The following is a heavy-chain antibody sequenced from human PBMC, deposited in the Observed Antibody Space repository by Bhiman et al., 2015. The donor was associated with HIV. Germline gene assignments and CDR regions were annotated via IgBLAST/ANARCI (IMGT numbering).Heavy chain of an antibody. CDR1: GFTFSSYA. CDR2: ISSNGGST. D-gene: IGHD3-3*01. Sequence: EVQLVESGGGLVQPGGSLRLSCAASGFTFSSYAMHWVRQAPGKGLEYVSAISSNGGSTYYANSVKGRFTISRDNSKNTLYLQMGSLRAEDMAVYYCAREGAAYNFWSGSALGPRDGFDYWGQGTLVTVSS. V-gene: IGHV3-64*01. J-gene: IGHJ4*02. CDR3: AREGAAYNFWSGSALGPRDGFDY.